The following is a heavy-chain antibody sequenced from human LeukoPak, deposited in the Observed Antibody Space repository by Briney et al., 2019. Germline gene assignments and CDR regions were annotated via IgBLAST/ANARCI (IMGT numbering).Heavy chain of an antibody. V-gene: IGHV1-18*01. CDR2: ISAYNGNT. Sequence: GASVKVSCKASGYTFTSYGISWVRQAPGQGLEWMGWISAYNGNTNYAQKLQGRVTMTTDTSTNTAYMELRSLRSDDTAVYYCARDLGFDSSGHYYDNAFDFWGQGTMVTVSS. D-gene: IGHD3-22*01. CDR1: GYTFTSYG. CDR3: ARDLGFDSSGHYYDNAFDF. J-gene: IGHJ3*01.